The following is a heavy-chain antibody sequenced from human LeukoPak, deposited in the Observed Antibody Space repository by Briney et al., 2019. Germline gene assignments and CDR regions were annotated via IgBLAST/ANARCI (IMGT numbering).Heavy chain of an antibody. J-gene: IGHJ6*03. CDR3: ARDGEDIVVVPAAPPYYMDV. CDR1: GFTFSSYG. CDR2: IWYDGSNK. D-gene: IGHD2-2*01. Sequence: GRSLRLSCAASGFTFSSYGMHWVRQAPGKGLEWVAVIWYDGSNKYYADSVRGRFTISRDNSKNTLYLQMNSLRAEDTAVYYCARDGEDIVVVPAAPPYYMDVWGKGTTVTVSS. V-gene: IGHV3-33*01.